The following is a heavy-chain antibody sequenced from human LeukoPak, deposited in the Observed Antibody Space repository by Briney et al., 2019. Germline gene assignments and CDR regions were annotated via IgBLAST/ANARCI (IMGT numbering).Heavy chain of an antibody. CDR2: ISSSSSYI. CDR1: GFTLSSYS. CDR3: AREASTAARTAHFDY. Sequence: GGSLRLSCAASGFTLSSYSMNWVRQAPGKGLEWVSSISSSSSYIYYADSVKGRFTISRDNAKNSLYLQMNSLRAEDTAVYYCAREASTAARTAHFDYWGQGTLVTVSS. D-gene: IGHD6-6*01. J-gene: IGHJ4*02. V-gene: IGHV3-21*01.